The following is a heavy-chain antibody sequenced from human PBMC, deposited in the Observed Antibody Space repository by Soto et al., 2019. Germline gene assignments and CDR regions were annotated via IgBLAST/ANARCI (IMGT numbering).Heavy chain of an antibody. J-gene: IGHJ6*02. Sequence: EVQLVESGGNLVQPGGSLKLPFAPSGFTFGNYFLHWVRQPPGKGLGWVSRINSDGSTTSYAESVKGRFTISRDNAKNTLYLQMNSLRAEDTAVYYCTRGNYYGMDVWGQGTTVTVSS. CDR1: GFTFGNYF. V-gene: IGHV3-74*01. CDR2: INSDGSTT. CDR3: TRGNYYGMDV.